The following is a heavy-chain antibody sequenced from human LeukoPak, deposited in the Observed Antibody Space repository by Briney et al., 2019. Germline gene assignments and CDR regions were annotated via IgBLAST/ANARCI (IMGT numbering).Heavy chain of an antibody. Sequence: GGSLSLSCVASGFNFNTYGMHWVRQAPGKGLEWMASIWYDGTNENYADSVKGRFTISRDNSKNTLYLQMNSLRGEGTAFYYCASLGAFSSNHVLRWFDPWGQGTLVTVSS. CDR2: IWYDGTNE. J-gene: IGHJ5*02. V-gene: IGHV3-33*01. CDR3: ASLGAFSSNHVLRWFDP. CDR1: GFNFNTYG. D-gene: IGHD2/OR15-2a*01.